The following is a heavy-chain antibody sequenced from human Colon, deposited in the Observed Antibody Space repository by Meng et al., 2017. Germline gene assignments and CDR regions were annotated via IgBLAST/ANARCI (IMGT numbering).Heavy chain of an antibody. V-gene: IGHV1-18*01. J-gene: IGHJ4*02. CDR3: ARDNPGDYVWDY. D-gene: IGHD4-17*01. CDR1: GYTFTTYG. CDR2: ISTYNDNT. Sequence: QVKLVKHGAQVKKPGATVQVSCKASGYTFTTYGISWMRQDPGQGLEWMRWISTYNDNTNYVEKFRGRVTMTTDTSTNTAYMELRSLRSDDTAVYYCARDNPGDYVWDYWGQGTLVTVSS.